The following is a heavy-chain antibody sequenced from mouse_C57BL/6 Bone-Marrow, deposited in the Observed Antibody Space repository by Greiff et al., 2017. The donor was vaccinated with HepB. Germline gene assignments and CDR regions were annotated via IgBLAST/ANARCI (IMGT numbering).Heavy chain of an antibody. CDR1: GYSFTDYN. Sequence: VQLQQSGPELVKPGASVKISCKASGYSFTDYNMNWVKQSNGKSLEWIGVINPNYGTTSYNQKFKGKATLTVDQSSRTAYMQLNSLTSEDSAVYYCAGVYYGNSYYYAMDYWGQGTSVTVSS. D-gene: IGHD2-1*01. CDR2: INPNYGTT. V-gene: IGHV1-39*01. J-gene: IGHJ4*01. CDR3: AGVYYGNSYYYAMDY.